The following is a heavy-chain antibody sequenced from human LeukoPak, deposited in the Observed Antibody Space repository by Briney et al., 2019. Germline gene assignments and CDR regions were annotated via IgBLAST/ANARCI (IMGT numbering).Heavy chain of an antibody. CDR3: ARDRSPY. CDR1: GGSISTGSYY. V-gene: IGHV4-61*02. Sequence: SQTLSLTCTVSGGSISTGSYYWSWIRQPAGKGLEWIGRVYTSGSTNYHPSLKSRVTISIDTSKNQFSLKLTSVTAADTAVYYCARDRSPYWGQGTLVTVSS. J-gene: IGHJ4*02. CDR2: VYTSGST.